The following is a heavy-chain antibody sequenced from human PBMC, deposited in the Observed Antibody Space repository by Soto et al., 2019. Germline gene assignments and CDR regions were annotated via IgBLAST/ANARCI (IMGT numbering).Heavy chain of an antibody. J-gene: IGHJ6*02. CDR1: GGTFSSYA. D-gene: IGHD4-17*01. V-gene: IGHV1-69*06. Sequence: SVKVSCKASGGTFSSYAISWVRQAPGQGLEWMGGIIPIFGTANYAQKFQGRVTITADKSTSTAYMELSSLRSEDTAVYYCAGPTVTTVYYYYYGMDVWGQGTTVTVSS. CDR2: IIPIFGTA. CDR3: AGPTVTTVYYYYYGMDV.